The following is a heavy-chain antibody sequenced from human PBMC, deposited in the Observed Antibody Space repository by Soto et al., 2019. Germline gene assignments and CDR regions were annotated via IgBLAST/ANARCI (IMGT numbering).Heavy chain of an antibody. CDR3: ARDLHGGTDGYFDL. CDR1: GGSISSGGYS. Sequence: QLQLQESGSGLVKPSQTLSLTCAVSGGSISSGGYSWSWIRQPPGKGLEWIGYIYHSGSTYYNPSLQSRVTISVDRSKNQFSLKLSSVAAADTAVYYCARDLHGGTDGYFDLWGRGTLVTVSS. CDR2: IYHSGST. J-gene: IGHJ2*01. V-gene: IGHV4-30-2*01. D-gene: IGHD1-1*01.